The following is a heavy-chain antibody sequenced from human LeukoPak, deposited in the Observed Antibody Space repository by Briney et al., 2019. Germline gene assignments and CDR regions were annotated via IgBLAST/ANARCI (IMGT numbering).Heavy chain of an antibody. V-gene: IGHV4-34*01. CDR2: IKHSGST. CDR3: VTGEAVGTVGFDP. D-gene: IGHD6-13*01. CDR1: GGSFSGYY. Sequence: SETLSLTCAVYGGSFSGYYWSWIRQPPGKGLEWIGEIKHSGSTNYNPPLKSRVTISVETSKNQFSLKLSSVTAADTPGYYFVTGEAVGTVGFDPWGQGTLVTVSS. J-gene: IGHJ5*02.